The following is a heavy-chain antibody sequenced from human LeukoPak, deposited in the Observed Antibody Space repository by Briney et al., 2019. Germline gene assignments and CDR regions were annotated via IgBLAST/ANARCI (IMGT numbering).Heavy chain of an antibody. CDR1: GGSISSGSYY. V-gene: IGHV4-61*02. CDR3: ARKKYYYDSSGYYYDYYYMDV. D-gene: IGHD3-22*01. CDR2: IYTSGST. Sequence: PSETLSLTCTVSGGSISSGSYYWSWIRQPAGKGLEWIGRIYTSGSTNYNPSLKSRVTISVDTSKNQFSLKLSSVTAADTAVYYCARKKYYYDSSGYYYDYYYMDVWGKGTTVTVSS. J-gene: IGHJ6*03.